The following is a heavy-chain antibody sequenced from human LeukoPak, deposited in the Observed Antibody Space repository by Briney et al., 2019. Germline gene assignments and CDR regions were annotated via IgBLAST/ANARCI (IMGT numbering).Heavy chain of an antibody. V-gene: IGHV3-7*01. CDR2: IKQDGSEK. CDR1: GFTFSSYD. CDR3: ARDKALYCSSTSCPDGYYYYYMDV. Sequence: GGSLRLSCVASGFTFSSYDMTWVRQAPGKGLEWVANIKQDGSEKYYVDSVKGRFTISRDNAKNSLYLQMNSLRAEDTAVYYCARDKALYCSSTSCPDGYYYYYMDVWGKGTTVTVSS. D-gene: IGHD2-2*01. J-gene: IGHJ6*03.